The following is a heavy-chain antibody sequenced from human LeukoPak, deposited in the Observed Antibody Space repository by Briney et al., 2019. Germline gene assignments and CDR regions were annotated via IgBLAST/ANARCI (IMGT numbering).Heavy chain of an antibody. CDR2: ISGSGGST. J-gene: IGHJ6*04. CDR1: GFTFSSYV. V-gene: IGHV3-23*01. CDR3: AKDRHFEGSGSSTWEWDV. Sequence: GGTLRLSCAASGFTFSSYVMSWVRQAPGKGLEWVSAISGSGGSTYYAVSVKGRFTISRDKSKNTLSLQMNILRAEDTAVYYCAKDRHFEGSGSSTWEWDVWGKGTTVIISS. D-gene: IGHD3-10*01.